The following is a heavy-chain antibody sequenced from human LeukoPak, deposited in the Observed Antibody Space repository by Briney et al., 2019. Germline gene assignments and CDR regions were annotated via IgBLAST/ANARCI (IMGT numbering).Heavy chain of an antibody. CDR3: ARQEIGGGWFDP. CDR1: GCSISSYY. CDR2: IYYSGST. D-gene: IGHD3-10*01. J-gene: IGHJ5*02. Sequence: SETLSLTCTVSGCSISSYYWSWIRQPPGKGLEWIGYIYYSGSTNYNPALKSRVTISLDTSKNQFSLKLSSVTAADTAVYYCARQEIGGGWFDPWGQGTLVTVSS. V-gene: IGHV4-59*08.